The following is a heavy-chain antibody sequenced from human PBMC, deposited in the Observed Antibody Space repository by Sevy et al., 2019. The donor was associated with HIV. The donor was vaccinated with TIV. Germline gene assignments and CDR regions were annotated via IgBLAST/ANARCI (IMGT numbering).Heavy chain of an antibody. Sequence: GGSLRLSCVASGFTFSDSWMIWVRQAPGKGLERIAFINEDGSGLGYVDSVRGRFTISRENIKNSQYLQMKNLRAEDTALYFWARDRAYSAVDYWGQGTLVTVSS. CDR1: GFTFSDSW. CDR2: INEDGSGL. V-gene: IGHV3-7*01. J-gene: IGHJ4*02. CDR3: ARDRAYSAVDY. D-gene: IGHD5-18*01.